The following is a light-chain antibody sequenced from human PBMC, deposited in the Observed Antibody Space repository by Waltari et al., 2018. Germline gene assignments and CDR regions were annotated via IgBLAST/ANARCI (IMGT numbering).Light chain of an antibody. CDR3: QQYNTSPRT. J-gene: IGKJ2*01. CDR2: ATS. CDR1: QVIYNS. Sequence: DIQMTQSPSSLAASVGDSVTITCRASQVIYNSLAWYQQKPGKAPDLLLYATSTLKSGVPPRFSGSGSGTDYTLTISSLQPEDFATYYCQQYNTSPRTFGQGTKLEIK. V-gene: IGKV1-NL1*01.